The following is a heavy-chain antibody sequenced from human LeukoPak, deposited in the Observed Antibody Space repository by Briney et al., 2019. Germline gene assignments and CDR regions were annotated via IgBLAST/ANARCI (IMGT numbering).Heavy chain of an antibody. Sequence: GRSLRLSCAASGFTFSSCVMSWVRQAPGKGLEWVSAISGSGDTTYYAESVRGRFTISRDISKNTLYLQMNSLRVEDTAVYYCVKDRVGTWEPIDYWGQGTLVTVSS. D-gene: IGHD1-26*01. CDR3: VKDRVGTWEPIDY. V-gene: IGHV3-23*01. CDR2: ISGSGDTT. CDR1: GFTFSSCV. J-gene: IGHJ4*02.